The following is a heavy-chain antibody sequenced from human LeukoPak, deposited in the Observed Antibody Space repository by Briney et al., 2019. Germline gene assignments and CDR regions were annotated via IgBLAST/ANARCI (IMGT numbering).Heavy chain of an antibody. Sequence: GGSLRLSCAASGFTFSNYEMHWVRQAPGKGLEWLSYISSRGSLIYYADSVKGRFTISRDSSKNTLYLEMSSLRAEDTAVYFCARERTLYVSGSGYGMDVWGQGTTVTVSS. D-gene: IGHD3-10*01. CDR1: GFTFSNYE. V-gene: IGHV3-48*03. J-gene: IGHJ6*02. CDR3: ARERTLYVSGSGYGMDV. CDR2: ISSRGSLI.